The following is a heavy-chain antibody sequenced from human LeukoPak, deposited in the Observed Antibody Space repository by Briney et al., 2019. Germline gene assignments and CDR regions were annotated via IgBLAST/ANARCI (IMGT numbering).Heavy chain of an antibody. CDR3: AKGSGGAVDNFDY. CDR2: ITSSGGNT. Sequence: QPGGSLRLSCAAPGSTFSTYGMSWVRQAPGKGLEWVSSITSSGGNTYYADSVKGRFTISRDNFKNTLYLQMNSLRAEDTALYYCAKGSGGAVDNFDYWGQGTLGTVSS. CDR1: GSTFSTYG. D-gene: IGHD5-12*01. J-gene: IGHJ4*02. V-gene: IGHV3-23*01.